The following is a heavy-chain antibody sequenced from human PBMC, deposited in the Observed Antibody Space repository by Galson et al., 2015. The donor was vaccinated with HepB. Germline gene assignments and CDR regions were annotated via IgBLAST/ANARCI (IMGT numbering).Heavy chain of an antibody. J-gene: IGHJ4*02. CDR3: ARGHDSSGWSAFDY. V-gene: IGHV1-18*04. CDR2: ISAYNGNT. D-gene: IGHD6-13*01. CDR1: GYTFTSYG. Sequence: SVTVSCKASGYTFTSYGISWVRQAPGQGLEWMGWISAYNGNTNYAQKLQGRVTMTTDTSTSTAYMELRSLRSDDTAVYYCARGHDSSGWSAFDYWGQGTLVTVSS.